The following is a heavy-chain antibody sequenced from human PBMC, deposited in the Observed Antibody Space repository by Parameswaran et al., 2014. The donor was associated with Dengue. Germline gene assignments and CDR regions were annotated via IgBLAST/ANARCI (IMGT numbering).Heavy chain of an antibody. D-gene: IGHD5-18*01. CDR3: ARGRSYGYSSKTYDY. Sequence: ASETLSLTCAVYGGSFSGYYWSWIRQPPGKGLEWIGEINHSGSTNYNPSLKSRVTISVDTSKNQFSLKLSSVTAADTAVYYCARGRSYGYSSKTYDYWGQGTLVTVSS. V-gene: IGHV4-34*01. CDR2: INHSGST. J-gene: IGHJ4*02. CDR1: GGSFSGYY.